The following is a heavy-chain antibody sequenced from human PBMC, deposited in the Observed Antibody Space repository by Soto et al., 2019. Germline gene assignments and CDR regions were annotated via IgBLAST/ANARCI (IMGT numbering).Heavy chain of an antibody. CDR3: VRRPVSATGIDWFDP. J-gene: IGHJ5*02. CDR2: INDPNGDT. Sequence: ASVKVSCKASGYTFTSYGIHWVRQAPGQRLEWMGWINDPNGDTNYSPKLQGRVTITRDTPAIRAYMELSSLRSEDPAVYYCVRRPVSATGIDWFDPWGQGTLVTVSS. CDR1: GYTFTSYG. V-gene: IGHV1-3*01. D-gene: IGHD6-13*01.